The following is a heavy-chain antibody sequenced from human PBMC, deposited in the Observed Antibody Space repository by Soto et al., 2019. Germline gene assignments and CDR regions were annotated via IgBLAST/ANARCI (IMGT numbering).Heavy chain of an antibody. J-gene: IGHJ4*02. CDR3: ANVSSRLYAGFFEL. CDR2: LSDSGGSI. V-gene: IGHV3-23*01. CDR1: GFTFSRHA. D-gene: IGHD2-8*01. Sequence: EVQLLESGGGLVQPGGSLRLSCTASGFTFSRHAMTWVRQAPGKGLEWVSGLSDSGGSIYYADSVKGRFTISRHNSMNTLYLPMTTLRAEDTAISDCANVSSRLYAGFFELWGQVTLVTVSS.